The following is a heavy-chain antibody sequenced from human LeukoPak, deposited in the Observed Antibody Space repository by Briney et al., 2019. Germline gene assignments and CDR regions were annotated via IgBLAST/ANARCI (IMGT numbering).Heavy chain of an antibody. CDR1: W. J-gene: IGHJ3*01. CDR2: IRKDESVK. Sequence: WXSWVRRAPGXGLXXXXHIRKDESVKNYVDSVKXRFTISRDXPKKLLYLQMNRLRVEDTAVYFCXXXXXXXXXXXXXFDAFTLWGQGTMVTVSS. V-gene: IGHV3-7*01. CDR3: XXXXXXXXXXXXXFDAFTL.